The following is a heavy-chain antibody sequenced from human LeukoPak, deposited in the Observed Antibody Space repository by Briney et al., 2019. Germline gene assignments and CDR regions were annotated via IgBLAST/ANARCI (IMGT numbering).Heavy chain of an antibody. CDR2: IYYSGST. CDR1: GGSISSSSYY. V-gene: IGHV4-39*07. D-gene: IGHD3-22*01. J-gene: IGHJ5*02. CDR3: ARALDDSSGYFNWFDP. Sequence: SETLSLTCTVSGGSISSSSYYWGWIRQPPGKGLEWIGSIYYSGSTYYNPSLKSRVTISVDTSKNQFSLKLSSVTAAGTAVYYCARALDDSSGYFNWFDPWGQGTLVTVSS.